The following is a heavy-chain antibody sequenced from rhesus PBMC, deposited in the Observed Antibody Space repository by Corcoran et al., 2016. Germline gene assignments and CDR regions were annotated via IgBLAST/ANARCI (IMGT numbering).Heavy chain of an antibody. CDR1: GFTFSDYY. CDR2: MRIKANGGTE. J-gene: IGHJ4*01. CDR3: ARGRIAAALFDY. V-gene: IGHV3S22*01. Sequence: EVQLVESGGGLVQPGGSLRLSCAASGFTFSDYYMSWVRQAPGKGPEWVGFMRIKANGGTEEYAAYVKGRFTISRDDSKSIASLQMNSLKTEDTAVYYCARGRIAAALFDYWGQGVLVTVSS. D-gene: IGHD6-31*01.